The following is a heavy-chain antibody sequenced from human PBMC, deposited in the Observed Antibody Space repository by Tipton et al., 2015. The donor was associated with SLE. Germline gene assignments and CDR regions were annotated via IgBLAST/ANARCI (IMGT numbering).Heavy chain of an antibody. CDR1: GGSISSFY. V-gene: IGHV4-59*12. J-gene: IGHJ4*02. CDR2: IYYSGST. CDR3: ARGSYYFDY. Sequence: TLSLTCTVSGGSISSFYWSWIRQPPGKGLEWIGYIYYSGSTNYNPSLKSRVTISVDTSKNQFSLKLSSVTAADTAVYYCARGSYYFDYWGQGTLVTASS.